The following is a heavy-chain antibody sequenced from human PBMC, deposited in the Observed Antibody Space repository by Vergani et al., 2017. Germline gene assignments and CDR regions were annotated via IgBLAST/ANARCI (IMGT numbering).Heavy chain of an antibody. CDR1: GFTFDDYA. J-gene: IGHJ4*02. D-gene: IGHD3-10*01. CDR3: AKGGQGPGSYSLVGYYYFDY. V-gene: IGHV3-43D*03. Sequence: EVQLVESGGVVVQPGGSLRLSCAASGFTFDDYAMHWGRQAPGKGLELDSLISWDGGSTYYADSVKGRFTIYRDNSKNSLYLQMNSLRAEGTALYDFAKGGQGPGSYSLVGYYYFDYWGQGTLVTVSS. CDR2: ISWDGGST.